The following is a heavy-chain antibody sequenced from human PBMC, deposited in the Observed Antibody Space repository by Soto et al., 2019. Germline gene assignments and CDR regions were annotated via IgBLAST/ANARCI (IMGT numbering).Heavy chain of an antibody. D-gene: IGHD4-17*01. V-gene: IGHV3-23*01. CDR2: SSGSGGST. J-gene: IGHJ4*02. CDR1: GFTFSIYA. CDR3: ATRHDYGDYVWFY. Sequence: GGSLRLSCAASGFTFSIYAMTWVRQAPGKGLEWVSSSSGSGGSTYYADSVKGRFTISRDNSKNTLYLQMNSLRAEDTAVYYCATRHDYGDYVWFYWGQGTLVTVSS.